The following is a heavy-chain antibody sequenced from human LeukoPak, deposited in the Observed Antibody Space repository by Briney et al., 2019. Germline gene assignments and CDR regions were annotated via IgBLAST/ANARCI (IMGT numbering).Heavy chain of an antibody. D-gene: IGHD5-18*01. CDR1: GGSFSGYY. Sequence: PSETLSLTCAVYGGSFSGYYWSWIRQPPGKGLEWIGEINHIGGTNYNPSLKSRVTISVDTSKNQFSLKLSSVTAADTAVYYCARVSGYSYGYVYWGQGTLVTVSS. CDR3: ARVSGYSYGYVY. CDR2: INHIGGT. J-gene: IGHJ4*02. V-gene: IGHV4-34*01.